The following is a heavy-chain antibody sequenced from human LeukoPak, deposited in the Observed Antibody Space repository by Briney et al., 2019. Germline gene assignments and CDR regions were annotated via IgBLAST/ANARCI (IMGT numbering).Heavy chain of an antibody. CDR1: GFTVSSNY. CDR3: AREVVITRTFDY. CDR2: IYSGGST. V-gene: IGHV3-53*01. J-gene: IGHJ4*02. Sequence: GGSLRLSCAASGFTVSSNYMSWVRQAPGKGLEWVSVIYSGGSTYYADSVKGRFTISRDNSKNTLYLQMNSLRAEDTAVYYCAREVVITRTFDYWGQGTLVTVSS. D-gene: IGHD3-22*01.